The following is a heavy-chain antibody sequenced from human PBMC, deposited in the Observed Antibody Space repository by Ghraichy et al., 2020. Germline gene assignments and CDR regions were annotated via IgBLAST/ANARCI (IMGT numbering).Heavy chain of an antibody. J-gene: IGHJ4*02. CDR3: ARIGYSSSWYSFPDY. Sequence: SGPTLVKPTQTLTLTCTFSGFSLSTSGMCVSWIRQPPGKALEWLARIDWDDDKYYSTSLKTRLTISKDTSKNQVVLTMTNMDPVDTATYYCARIGYSSSWYSFPDYWGQGTLVTVSS. CDR1: GFSLSTSGMC. CDR2: IDWDDDK. D-gene: IGHD6-13*01. V-gene: IGHV2-70*11.